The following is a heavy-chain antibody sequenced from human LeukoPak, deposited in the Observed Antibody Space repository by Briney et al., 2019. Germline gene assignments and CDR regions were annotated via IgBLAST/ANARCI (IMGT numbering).Heavy chain of an antibody. J-gene: IGHJ4*02. CDR3: ARDRKGYGSSGYYFYYFDY. CDR1: GGSISSYY. V-gene: IGHV4-4*07. D-gene: IGHD3-22*01. CDR2: IYTSGST. Sequence: SETLSLTCTVSGGSISSYYWGWIRQPAGKGLEWIGRIYTSGSTNYNPSLKSRVTMSVDTSKNQFSLKLSSVTAADTAVYYCARDRKGYGSSGYYFYYFDYWGQGTLVTVSS.